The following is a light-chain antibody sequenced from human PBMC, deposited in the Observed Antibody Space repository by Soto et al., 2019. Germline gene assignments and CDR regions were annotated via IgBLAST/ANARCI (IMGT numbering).Light chain of an antibody. V-gene: IGKV3-11*01. CDR3: QQSSNFWT. Sequence: EIVLTQSPATLSLSPGERATLSCRASQSVSSYLAWYQQKPGQAPRLLIYDASNRAAGIPARFSGSGSGTDFTLTISSLEPEDFAVYYCQQSSNFWTFGQGTKVEIK. CDR1: QSVSSY. CDR2: DAS. J-gene: IGKJ1*01.